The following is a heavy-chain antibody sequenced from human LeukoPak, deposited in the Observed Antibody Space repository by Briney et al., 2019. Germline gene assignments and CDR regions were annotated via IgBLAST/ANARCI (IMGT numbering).Heavy chain of an antibody. Sequence: SETLSLTCAVSGYSISRGYHWGWIRQPPGKGLEWTGSIHHSGNTYYNSSLKSRVTISVDTSKNQFFLKVNSVTAADTAVYYCARVDWNPDYWGQGTLVAVSS. CDR3: ARVDWNPDY. CDR1: GYSISRGYH. D-gene: IGHD1-1*01. J-gene: IGHJ4*02. CDR2: IHHSGNT. V-gene: IGHV4-38-2*01.